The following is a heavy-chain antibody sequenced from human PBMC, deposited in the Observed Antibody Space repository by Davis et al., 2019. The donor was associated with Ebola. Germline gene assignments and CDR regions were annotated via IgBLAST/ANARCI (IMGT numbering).Heavy chain of an antibody. Sequence: PGGSLRLSCAASEFTFSSYSMNWVRQAPGKGLEWVSYISSSSSTIYYADSVKGRFTISRDNAKNSLYLQMNSLRDEDTAVYYCASLAAAGLYYYYGMDVWGQGTTVTVSS. J-gene: IGHJ6*02. CDR1: EFTFSSYS. D-gene: IGHD6-13*01. CDR2: ISSSSSTI. V-gene: IGHV3-48*02. CDR3: ASLAAAGLYYYYGMDV.